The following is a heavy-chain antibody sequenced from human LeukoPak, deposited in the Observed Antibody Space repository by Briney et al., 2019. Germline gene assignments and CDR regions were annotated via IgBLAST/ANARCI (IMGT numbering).Heavy chain of an antibody. CDR1: GFTFSSYA. Sequence: GGSLRLSCAASGFTFSSYAMSWVRQAPGEGLEWVSTISGRGDSPNYADSVKGRFTISRDNSKNTLYLQVNSLRAEDTAVYYCARHGGLRPFDYWGQGTLVTVSS. V-gene: IGHV3-23*01. CDR3: ARHGGLRPFDY. D-gene: IGHD5-12*01. J-gene: IGHJ4*02. CDR2: ISGRGDSP.